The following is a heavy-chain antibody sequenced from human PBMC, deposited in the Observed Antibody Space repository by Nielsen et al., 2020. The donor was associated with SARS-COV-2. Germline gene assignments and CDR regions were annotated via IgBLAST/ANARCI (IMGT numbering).Heavy chain of an antibody. CDR1: GFTFGDYA. J-gene: IGHJ4*02. CDR3: TRGGYTGPPLY. CDR2: IRSKAYGGTT. D-gene: IGHD6-13*01. Sequence: GGSLRLSCTASGFTFGDYAMSWFRQAPGKGLEWVGFIRSKAYGGTTEYAASVKGRFTISRADSKSIAYLQMNSLKTEDTAVYYCTRGGYTGPPLYWGQGTLVTVSS. V-gene: IGHV3-49*03.